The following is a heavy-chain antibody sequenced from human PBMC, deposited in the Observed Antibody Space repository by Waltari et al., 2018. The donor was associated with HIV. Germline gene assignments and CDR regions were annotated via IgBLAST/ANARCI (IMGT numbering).Heavy chain of an antibody. CDR1: EFTFSDYW. CDR3: ARGAASFDL. V-gene: IGHV3-7*01. CDR2: INQYGTEE. D-gene: IGHD6-25*01. Sequence: EVYLVESGGGLVQPGESMTLSCAASEFTFSDYWMTWVRQGPGKGREWVANINQYGTEEFYLDSVKGRFTIYRDNARNSLYLEMTNLRADDTAVYHCARGAASFDLWGQGTLVTVSS. J-gene: IGHJ4*02.